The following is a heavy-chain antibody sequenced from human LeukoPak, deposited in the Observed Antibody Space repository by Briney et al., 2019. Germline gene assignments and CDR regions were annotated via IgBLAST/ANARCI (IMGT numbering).Heavy chain of an antibody. D-gene: IGHD3-22*01. V-gene: IGHV4-34*01. CDR2: TNHSGST. CDR1: GGSFSGYY. J-gene: IGHJ4*02. Sequence: SETLSLTCAVYGGSFSGYYWSWIRQPPGKGLEWIGETNHSGSTNYNPSLKSRVTISVDTSKNQFSLKLSSVTAADTAVYYCARHVVAVGFDYWGQGTLVTVSS. CDR3: ARHVVAVGFDY.